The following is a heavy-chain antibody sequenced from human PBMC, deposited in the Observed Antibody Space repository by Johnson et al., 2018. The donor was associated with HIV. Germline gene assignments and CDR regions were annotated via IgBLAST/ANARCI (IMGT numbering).Heavy chain of an antibody. CDR1: GFAFSSYA. V-gene: IGHV3-30*04. J-gene: IGHJ3*01. CDR2: ISYDGTSK. Sequence: QVQLVESGGGVVQPGRSLRLSCAASGFAFSSYAMHWVRQAPGKGLEWVAVISYDGTSKYQADSVKGRFTISRDNSKNTLFMQMNSLRAEDTAVYYCARATVTPSDAFDFWGQGTMVTVSS. CDR3: ARATVTPSDAFDF. D-gene: IGHD4-17*01.